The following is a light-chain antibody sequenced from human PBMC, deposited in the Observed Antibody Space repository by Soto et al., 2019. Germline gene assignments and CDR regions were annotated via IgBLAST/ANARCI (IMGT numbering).Light chain of an antibody. J-gene: IGLJ1*01. CDR2: EVS. CDR3: GAYTRSNTRV. Sequence: QSVLTQPASVSGSPGQSITISCTGTSSDVGGYNFVSWYQRHPGKAPKLIIYEVSNRPSGVSNRFSGSKSGNTASLTISGLQAEDEADYYCGAYTRSNTRVFGTGTKLTVL. V-gene: IGLV2-14*01. CDR1: SSDVGGYNF.